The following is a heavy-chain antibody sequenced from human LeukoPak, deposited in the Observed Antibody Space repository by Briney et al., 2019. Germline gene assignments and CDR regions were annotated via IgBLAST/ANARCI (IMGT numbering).Heavy chain of an antibody. D-gene: IGHD2-2*01. CDR3: AGPGVVVVPAAQLGSNNAFDI. CDR1: GGTFSSYA. CDR2: IIPIFGTA. Sequence: SVKVSCKASGGTFSSYAISWVRQAPGQGLEWMGGIIPIFGTANYAQKFQGRVTITTDESTSTAYMELSSLRSEDTAVYYCAGPGVVVVPAAQLGSNNAFDIWGQGTMVTVSS. V-gene: IGHV1-69*05. J-gene: IGHJ3*02.